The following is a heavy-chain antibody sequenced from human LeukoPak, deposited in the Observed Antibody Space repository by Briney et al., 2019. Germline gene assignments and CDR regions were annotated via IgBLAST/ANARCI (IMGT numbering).Heavy chain of an antibody. V-gene: IGHV1-8*03. D-gene: IGHD6-19*01. CDR1: GYTFSGSY. J-gene: IGHJ5*02. CDR2: INPNSGNT. CDR3: ARGVAVAGPNNWFDP. Sequence: APVKVSCKASGYTFSGSYMHWVRQAPGQGLEWMGRINPNSGNTGYAQKFQGRVTITRNTSISTAYMELSSLRSEDTAVYYCARGVAVAGPNNWFDPWGQGTLVTVSS.